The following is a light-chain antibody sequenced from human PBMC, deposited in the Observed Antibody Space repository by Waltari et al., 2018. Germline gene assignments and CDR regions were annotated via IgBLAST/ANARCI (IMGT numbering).Light chain of an antibody. V-gene: IGKV2D-26*03. CDR1: LSILHSDGYTY. Sequence: EIVMTQTPLSFSITPGEQASMSCRSSLSILHSDGYTYLYWFLQKARPVSTAPDNEVFNPFSVVPDMCSGSGSGTDFTLIISLVEAEAVGVYYCMQDAQAPFTFGPGTKVDIK. CDR3: MQDAQAPFT. J-gene: IGKJ3*01. CDR2: EVF.